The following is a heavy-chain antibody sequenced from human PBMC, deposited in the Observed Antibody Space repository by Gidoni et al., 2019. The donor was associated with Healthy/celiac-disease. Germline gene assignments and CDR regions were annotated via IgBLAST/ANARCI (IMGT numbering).Heavy chain of an antibody. CDR3: TRSGRRLLLSGVLDY. V-gene: IGHV3-49*04. CDR2: IRSKAYGGTT. Sequence: EVQLVESGGGLVQPGRSLRLSCTASGFTLGDYAMRWVRQAPGKGLEWVGFIRSKAYGGTTEYAASVKGRFTISRDDSKSIAYLQMNSLKTEDTAVYYCTRSGRRLLLSGVLDYWGQGTLVTVSS. J-gene: IGHJ4*02. CDR1: GFTLGDYA. D-gene: IGHD2-21*02.